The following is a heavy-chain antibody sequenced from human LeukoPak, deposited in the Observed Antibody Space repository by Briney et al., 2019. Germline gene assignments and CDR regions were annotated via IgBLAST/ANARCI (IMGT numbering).Heavy chain of an antibody. CDR1: GFTFSMYW. CDR2: IKQVGREK. CDR3: TRDGDHYCSSTSCYAFDI. D-gene: IGHD2-2*01. Sequence: TGGSLRLSCAASGFTFSMYWMSWVRQAPGKGLGWVANIKQVGREKYYVDSVKGRFTISRDNAKNSLYLQMNSLRAEDTAVYYCTRDGDHYCSSTSCYAFDIWGQGTMVTVSS. V-gene: IGHV3-7*04. J-gene: IGHJ3*02.